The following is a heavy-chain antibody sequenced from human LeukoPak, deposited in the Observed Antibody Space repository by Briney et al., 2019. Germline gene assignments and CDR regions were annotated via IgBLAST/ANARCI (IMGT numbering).Heavy chain of an antibody. Sequence: PSETLSLTCTVSGGSISSSSYYWGWIRQPPGKGPEWIGSIYYSGSTYYNPSLKSRVTISVDTSKNQFSLKLSSVTAADTAVYYCARHIKVRGTKGYYYYYYYMDVWGKGTTVTVSS. V-gene: IGHV4-39*01. CDR2: IYYSGST. D-gene: IGHD3-10*01. CDR1: GGSISSSSYY. J-gene: IGHJ6*03. CDR3: ARHIKVRGTKGYYYYYYYMDV.